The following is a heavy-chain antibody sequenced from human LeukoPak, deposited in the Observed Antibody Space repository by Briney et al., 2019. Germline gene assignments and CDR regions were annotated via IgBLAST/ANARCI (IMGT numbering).Heavy chain of an antibody. D-gene: IGHD4-17*01. CDR1: GFTFEDYG. Sequence: PGGSLRLSCGASGFTFEDYGMAWVRQARAQGLEWVSAINWDGGSTGYADPVKGRFTISRDNAKKSLYLQMNSLRAEDTAFYYCARGYGDYLYWGQGTLVTVSS. CDR3: ARGYGDYLY. J-gene: IGHJ4*02. CDR2: INWDGGST. V-gene: IGHV3-20*04.